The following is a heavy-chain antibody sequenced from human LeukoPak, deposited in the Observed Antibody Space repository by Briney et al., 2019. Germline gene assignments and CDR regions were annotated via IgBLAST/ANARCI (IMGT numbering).Heavy chain of an antibody. CDR3: ARDQSYYFGSGTSALDV. D-gene: IGHD3-10*01. Sequence: SQTLSLTCTFSGASISTGGYYWTWIRQPPGGGLEWIVYIYYTGSVDYNPSLKSRLTISLDKSKNQFSLKLNSVTAADTAIYYCARDQSYYFGSGTSALDVWGQGTAVTVS. CDR2: IYYTGSV. V-gene: IGHV4-31*03. CDR1: GASISTGGYY. J-gene: IGHJ6*02.